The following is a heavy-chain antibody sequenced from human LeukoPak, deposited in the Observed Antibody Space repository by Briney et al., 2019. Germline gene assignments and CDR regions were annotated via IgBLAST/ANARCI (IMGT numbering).Heavy chain of an antibody. CDR3: ARDPFDSSGRRYAFDI. Sequence: SGTLSLTCAVSGGSISSSNWWSWVRQPPGKGLEWIGEIYHSGSTNYNPSLKSRVTISVDKSKNQFSLKLSSVTAADTAVYYCARDPFDSSGRRYAFDIWGQGTMVTVSS. CDR2: IYHSGST. CDR1: GGSISSSNW. J-gene: IGHJ3*02. V-gene: IGHV4-4*02. D-gene: IGHD3-22*01.